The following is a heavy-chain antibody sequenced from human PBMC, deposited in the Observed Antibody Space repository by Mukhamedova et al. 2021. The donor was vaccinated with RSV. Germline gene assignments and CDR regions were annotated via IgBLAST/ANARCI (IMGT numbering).Heavy chain of an antibody. V-gene: IGHV4-59*01. D-gene: IGHD1-26*01. CDR1: STYY. Sequence: STYYWSWIRQPPGKGLEWIGYIYYSGNTNYNPSLKSRVTISVDTSKNQFSLRLSSVTAADTAVYYCARGVWELLTLSYFFASWC. CDR2: IYYSGNT. CDR3: ARGVWELLTLSYFFAS. J-gene: IGHJ5*01.